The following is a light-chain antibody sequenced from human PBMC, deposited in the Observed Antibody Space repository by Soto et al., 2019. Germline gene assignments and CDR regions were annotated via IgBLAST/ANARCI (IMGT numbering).Light chain of an antibody. Sequence: QSVLTQPPSVSEAPRQRVTISCSGSSSNIGDNAVNWYQQLPGKAPKVIIYYDDLRPSGVSDRFSGSKSGTSASLAISGLQSEDEADYYGAAWDDSLSAVVFGGGTKVTVL. CDR1: SSNIGDNA. CDR3: AAWDDSLSAVV. J-gene: IGLJ2*01. V-gene: IGLV1-36*01. CDR2: YDD.